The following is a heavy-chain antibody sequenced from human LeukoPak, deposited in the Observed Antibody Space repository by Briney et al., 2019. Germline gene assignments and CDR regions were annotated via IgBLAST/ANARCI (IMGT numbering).Heavy chain of an antibody. D-gene: IGHD2-15*01. CDR1: GYSFTSCW. CDR2: IYPGDSDT. CDR3: ARLPLYCSGGSCYSTNYYYGMDV. Sequence: GESLKISCKGSGYSFTSCWIGWVRQMPGKGLEWMGIIYPGDSDTRYSPSFQGQVTISADKSISTAYLQWSSLKASDTAMYYCARLPLYCSGGSCYSTNYYYGMDVWGQGTTVTVSS. V-gene: IGHV5-51*01. J-gene: IGHJ6*02.